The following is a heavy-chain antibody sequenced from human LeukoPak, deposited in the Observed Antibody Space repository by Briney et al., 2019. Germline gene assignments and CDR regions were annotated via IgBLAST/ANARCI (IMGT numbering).Heavy chain of an antibody. D-gene: IGHD5-18*01. V-gene: IGHV1-18*01. CDR1: GYTFTSYG. CDR2: ISAYNGNT. Sequence: GASVKVSCKASGYTFTSYGISWVRQAPGQGLEWMGWISAYNGNTNYAQKLQGRVTMTRNTSISTAYMELSSLRSEDTAVYYCARRSMVTYRWLDPWGQGTLVTVSS. CDR3: ARRSMVTYRWLDP. J-gene: IGHJ5*02.